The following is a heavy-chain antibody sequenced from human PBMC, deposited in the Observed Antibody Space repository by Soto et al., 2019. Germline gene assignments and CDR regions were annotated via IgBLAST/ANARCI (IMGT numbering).Heavy chain of an antibody. CDR2: IYYSGST. CDR3: ARVVGYCSGGSCSLAYYYYYYGMDV. Sequence: SESLSLTCTVSGGSISSSSYYWGWIRQPPGKGLEWIGSIYYSGSTYYNPSLKSRVTISVDTSKNQFSLKLSSVTAADTAVYYCARVVGYCSGGSCSLAYYYYYYGMDVWGQGTTVTVSS. D-gene: IGHD2-15*01. CDR1: GGSISSSSYY. V-gene: IGHV4-39*01. J-gene: IGHJ6*02.